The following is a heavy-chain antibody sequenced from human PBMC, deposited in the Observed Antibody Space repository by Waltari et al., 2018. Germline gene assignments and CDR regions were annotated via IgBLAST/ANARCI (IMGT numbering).Heavy chain of an antibody. J-gene: IGHJ4*02. D-gene: IGHD3-3*01. CDR3: TAKYDFWSGYSD. Sequence: QVQLVESGGGVVQPGRSLRLSCAASGFTFSSYAMHWVRQAPGKGLEWVAVISYDGINKYYVDSVKGRFTISRDNSKNTLYLQMNSLKTEDTAVYYWTAKYDFWSGYSDWGQGTLVTVSS. CDR2: ISYDGINK. CDR1: GFTFSSYA. V-gene: IGHV3-30*07.